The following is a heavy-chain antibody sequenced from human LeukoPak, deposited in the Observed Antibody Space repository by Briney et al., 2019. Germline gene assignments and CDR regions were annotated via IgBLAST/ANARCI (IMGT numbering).Heavy chain of an antibody. CDR1: GGSISSGGYY. D-gene: IGHD1-26*01. CDR2: IYHSGST. V-gene: IGHV4-30-2*01. Sequence: SETLSLTCTVSGGSISSGGYYWSWIRQPPGKGLEWIGYIYHSGSTYYNPSLKSRVTISVDRSKNQFSLKLSSVTAADTAVYYCASHEKEGATISWFDPWGQGTLVTVSS. CDR3: ASHEKEGATISWFDP. J-gene: IGHJ5*02.